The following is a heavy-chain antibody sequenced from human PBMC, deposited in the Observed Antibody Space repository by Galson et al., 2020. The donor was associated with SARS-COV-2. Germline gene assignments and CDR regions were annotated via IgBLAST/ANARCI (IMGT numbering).Heavy chain of an antibody. CDR1: GGSFSGYY. Sequence: SETLSLTCAVYGGSFSGYYWSWIRQPPGKGLEWIGEINHSGSTNYNPSLKSRVTISVDTSKNQFSLKLSSVTAADTAVYYCARGPVLLSTDYYYYYGMDVWGQGTTVTVSS. D-gene: IGHD3-10*01. J-gene: IGHJ6*02. CDR2: INHSGST. V-gene: IGHV4-34*01. CDR3: ARGPVLLSTDYYYYYGMDV.